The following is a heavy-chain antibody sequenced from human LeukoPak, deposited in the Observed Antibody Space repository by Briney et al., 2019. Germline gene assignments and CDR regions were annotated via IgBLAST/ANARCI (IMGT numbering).Heavy chain of an antibody. CDR1: GYTFTSYG. Sequence: ASVKVSCKASGYTFTSYGISWVRQAPGQGLEWMGWISAYNGNTDYAQKLQGRVTMTTDTSTSTAYMELRSLRSDDTAVYYCARDVMVQGVRKTFDYWGQGTLVTVSS. V-gene: IGHV1-18*01. J-gene: IGHJ4*02. CDR2: ISAYNGNT. CDR3: ARDVMVQGVRKTFDY. D-gene: IGHD3-10*01.